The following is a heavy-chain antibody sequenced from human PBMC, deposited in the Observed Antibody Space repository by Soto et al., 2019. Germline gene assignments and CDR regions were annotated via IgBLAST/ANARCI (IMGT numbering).Heavy chain of an antibody. CDR2: MNPNNGDT. CDR1: GYTFTGYY. J-gene: IGHJ4*02. CDR3: ARHSGYDYVFDY. Sequence: ASVKFSCKASGYTFTGYYIHWVRQAPGQGLEWMGWMNPNNGDTIFAQKFQGRVTMTRDTSTSTAYMELSSLRFDDTAVYFCARHSGYDYVFDYWGRGTLVTVSS. V-gene: IGHV1-2*02. D-gene: IGHD5-12*01.